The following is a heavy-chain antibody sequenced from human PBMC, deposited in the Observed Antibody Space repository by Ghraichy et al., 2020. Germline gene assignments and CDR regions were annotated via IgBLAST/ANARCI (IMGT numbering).Heavy chain of an antibody. V-gene: IGHV1-8*03. CDR1: GYTFTSYD. Sequence: ASVKVSCKASGYTFTSYDINWVRQATGQGLEWMGWMNPNSGNTGYAQKFQGRVTITRNTSISTAYMELSSLRSEDTAVYYCARAAWGGSGSYYPFDYWGQGTLVTVSS. CDR3: ARAAWGGSGSYYPFDY. CDR2: MNPNSGNT. D-gene: IGHD3-10*01. J-gene: IGHJ4*02.